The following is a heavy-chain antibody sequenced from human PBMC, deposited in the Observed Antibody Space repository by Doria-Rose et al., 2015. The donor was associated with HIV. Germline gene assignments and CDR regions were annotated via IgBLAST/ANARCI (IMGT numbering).Heavy chain of an antibody. V-gene: IGHV4-31*02. CDR2: IHYSGRP. CDR3: ARDGAIVGTSNAFDI. Sequence: RQPPGNGLEWIGYIHYSGRPYYNPSLKTRVTISLDTSQNQFSLTLTSVTAADTAVYYCARDGAIVGTSNAFDIWGQGTRGTVSS. J-gene: IGHJ3*02. D-gene: IGHD1-26*01.